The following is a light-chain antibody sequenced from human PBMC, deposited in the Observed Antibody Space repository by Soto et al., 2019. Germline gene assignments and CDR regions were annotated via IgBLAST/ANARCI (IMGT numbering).Light chain of an antibody. Sequence: IVMTKSPATLSVSPGERATLSCRAGQSVSSKYLAWYQQKPGQAPRVLIYGTSIRASGVPERFSGGGSGTDFTLTITRLEPEDFAVYYCQQYGSSLFTFGPGTKVDI. J-gene: IGKJ3*01. CDR2: GTS. V-gene: IGKV3-20*01. CDR1: QSVSSKY. CDR3: QQYGSSLFT.